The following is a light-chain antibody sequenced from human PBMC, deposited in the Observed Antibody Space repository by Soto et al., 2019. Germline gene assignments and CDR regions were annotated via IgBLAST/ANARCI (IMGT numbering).Light chain of an antibody. CDR3: HQYNSYPWT. CDR2: DAS. J-gene: IGKJ1*01. Sequence: DIQMTQSPSTLSASVGDRVTITCRASQSISSWLAWYQQKAGKAPKLLIYDASSLESGVPSRFSGSGSGTEFTLTISSLQPDDVATYYCHQYNSYPWTFGQGTKV. CDR1: QSISSW. V-gene: IGKV1-5*01.